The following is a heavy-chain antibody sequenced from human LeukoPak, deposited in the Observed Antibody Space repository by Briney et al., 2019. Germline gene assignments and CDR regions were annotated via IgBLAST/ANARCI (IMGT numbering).Heavy chain of an antibody. Sequence: ALVKVSCKASGYTFTGYYMHWVRQAPGQGLERMGRINPNSGGTNYAQKFQGRVTMTRDTSISTAYMELSRLRSDDTAVYYCARGGYYDYVWGSYRYFDYWGQGTLVTVSS. CDR3: ARGGYYDYVWGSYRYFDY. J-gene: IGHJ4*02. D-gene: IGHD3-16*02. V-gene: IGHV1-2*06. CDR1: GYTFTGYY. CDR2: INPNSGGT.